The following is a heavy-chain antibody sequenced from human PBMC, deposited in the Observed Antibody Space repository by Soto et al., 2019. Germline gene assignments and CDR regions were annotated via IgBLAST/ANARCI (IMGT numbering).Heavy chain of an antibody. V-gene: IGHV3-7*01. CDR2: MKQDGSET. Sequence: EVQVVESGGGLVQPGGSLRLSCAASGFTFSSYCMTWVRQAPGKGLEWVANMKQDGSETYYVDSVKGRFTISRDNAKNSLYLQMNSLRAEDTAVYFCARGRGMDVWGQGTTVTVSS. J-gene: IGHJ6*02. CDR1: GFTFSSYC. CDR3: ARGRGMDV.